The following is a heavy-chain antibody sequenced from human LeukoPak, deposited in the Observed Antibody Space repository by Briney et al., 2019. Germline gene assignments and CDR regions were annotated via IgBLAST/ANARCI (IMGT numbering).Heavy chain of an antibody. Sequence: SETLSLTCTISGDSISSSSYYWGWIRQPPGKGLEWIGSIYYSGSTYYNPSLKSRVTISVDTSKNQFSLKLSSVTAADTAVYYCARHGSSGYSPYYFDYWGQGTLVTVSS. J-gene: IGHJ4*02. CDR1: GDSISSSSYY. CDR2: IYYSGST. V-gene: IGHV4-39*01. D-gene: IGHD3-22*01. CDR3: ARHGSSGYSPYYFDY.